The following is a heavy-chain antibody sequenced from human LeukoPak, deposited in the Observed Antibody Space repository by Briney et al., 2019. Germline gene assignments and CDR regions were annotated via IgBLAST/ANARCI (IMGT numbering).Heavy chain of an antibody. CDR2: ISAHNGNT. CDR1: GYTFTSYG. J-gene: IGHJ4*02. Sequence: GASVKVSCKASGYTFTSYGISWVRQAPGQGLEWMGWISAHNGNTNYAQKLQGRVTMTTDTSTSTAYMELRSLRSDDTAVYYCAKTLWFGELYLPYYFDYWGQRTLVTVSS. CDR3: AKTLWFGELYLPYYFDY. V-gene: IGHV1-18*01. D-gene: IGHD3-10*01.